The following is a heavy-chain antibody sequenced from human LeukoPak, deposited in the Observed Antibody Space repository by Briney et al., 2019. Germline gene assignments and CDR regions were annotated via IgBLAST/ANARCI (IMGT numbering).Heavy chain of an antibody. CDR3: ARGQGLGDPADY. D-gene: IGHD6-19*01. J-gene: IGHJ4*02. CDR2: INPNSVGT. V-gene: IGHV1-2*06. CDR1: GYTFTGYY. Sequence: ASVKVSCKASGYTFTGYYMHWVRQAPGQGLEWMGRINPNSVGTNYAQKFQGRVTMTRDTSISTAYMELSRLRSDDTAVYYCARGQGLGDPADYWGQGTLVTVSS.